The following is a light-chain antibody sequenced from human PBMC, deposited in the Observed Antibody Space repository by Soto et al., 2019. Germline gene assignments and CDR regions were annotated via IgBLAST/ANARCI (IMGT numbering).Light chain of an antibody. J-gene: IGKJ1*01. CDR2: GAS. CDR3: QQYGSSPRT. Sequence: EIVLTQSPATLSLSPGERATLSCRASQRVSSSYLAWYQQKPGQAPRLLIYGASSRATGIPDRFSGSGSGTDFTLTISRLEPEDFAVYSCQQYGSSPRTFGQGTKVDIK. CDR1: QRVSSSY. V-gene: IGKV3-20*01.